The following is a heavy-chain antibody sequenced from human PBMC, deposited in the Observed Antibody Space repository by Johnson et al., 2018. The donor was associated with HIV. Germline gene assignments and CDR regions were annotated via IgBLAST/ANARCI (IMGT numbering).Heavy chain of an antibody. J-gene: IGHJ3*02. CDR2: ISWNGGSI. CDR1: GFTFDDNG. D-gene: IGHD6-13*01. V-gene: IGHV3-20*04. CDR3: AKPIAAAGTVGDGFEI. Sequence: EVQLLESGGGVVRPGGSLRLSCAASGFTFDDNGMSWVRQAPGKGLEWVSGISWNGGSIGYADSVKGRFTISRDNAKKSLFLQMNSLRPEDTALYYCAKPIAAAGTVGDGFEIWGQGTMVTVSS.